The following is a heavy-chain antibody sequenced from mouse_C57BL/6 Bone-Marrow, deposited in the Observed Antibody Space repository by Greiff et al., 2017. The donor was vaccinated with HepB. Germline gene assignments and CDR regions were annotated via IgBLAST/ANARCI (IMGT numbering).Heavy chain of an antibody. CDR2: IRSKSNNYAT. V-gene: IGHV10-1*01. CDR1: GFSFNTYA. J-gene: IGHJ1*03. CDR3: VRRGIHYYGSSYWYFDV. Sequence: EVKLVESGGGLVQPKGSLKLSCAASGFSFNTYAMNWVRQAPGKGLEWVARIRSKSNNYATYYADSVKDRFTISRDDSESMLYLQMNNLKTEDTAMYYCVRRGIHYYGSSYWYFDVWGTGTTVTVSS. D-gene: IGHD1-1*01.